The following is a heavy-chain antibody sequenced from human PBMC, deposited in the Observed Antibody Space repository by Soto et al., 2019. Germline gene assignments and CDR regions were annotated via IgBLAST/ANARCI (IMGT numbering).Heavy chain of an antibody. D-gene: IGHD2-15*01. J-gene: IGHJ5*02. V-gene: IGHV1-8*01. CDR1: GYTFTSYD. CDR2: MNPNSGNT. CDR3: ARAHTYCSGCSCYFRFGFDP. Sequence: QVQLVQSGAEVKKPGASVKVSCKASGYTFTSYDINWVRQATGQGLEWMGWMNPNSGNTGYAQKFQGRVTMTRNTSISTAYMELSSLRSEDTAVYYCARAHTYCSGCSCYFRFGFDPWGQGTLVTDSS.